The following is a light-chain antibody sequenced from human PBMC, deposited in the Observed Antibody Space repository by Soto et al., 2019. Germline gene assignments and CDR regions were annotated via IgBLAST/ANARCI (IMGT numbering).Light chain of an antibody. CDR1: DIGGKS. J-gene: IGLJ1*01. V-gene: IGLV3-21*02. Sequence: SYELTQTPSESVAPGQTAMITCGGNDIGGKSVHWYQQKPGQAPVLVLYDDNDRPSGIAERFSGFNSGDMATLTISRVEAGDEADYYCQVWDSRSDHYVFGPGTKLTVL. CDR3: QVWDSRSDHYV. CDR2: DDN.